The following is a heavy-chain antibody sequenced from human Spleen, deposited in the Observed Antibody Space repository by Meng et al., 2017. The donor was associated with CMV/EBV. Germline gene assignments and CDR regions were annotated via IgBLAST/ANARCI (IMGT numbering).Heavy chain of an antibody. J-gene: IGHJ6*02. V-gene: IGHV5-51*01. CDR1: GNDFSSNW. D-gene: IGHD3-3*01. Sequence: KVSCKGSGNDFSSNWIAWVRQMPGKGLEWMGIIHPGDSDTTYSPSFQGQVTISADKSITTSSLHLNSLKVSDSAIYYCARQGNYDFWSESYDYGMDVWGQGTTVTVSS. CDR2: IHPGDSDT. CDR3: ARQGNYDFWSESYDYGMDV.